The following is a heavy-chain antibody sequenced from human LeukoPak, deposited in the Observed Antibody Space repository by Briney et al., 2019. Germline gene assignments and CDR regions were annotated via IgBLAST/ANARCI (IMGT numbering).Heavy chain of an antibody. CDR3: AKGIYSSGWSYFDY. Sequence: GSLRLSCAASGFTFSGYAMSWVRQAPGKGLEWVSAISGSGGSTYYADSVKGRFTISRDNSKNTLYLQMNSLRAEDTAVYYCAKGIYSSGWSYFDYWGHGTLVTVSS. V-gene: IGHV3-23*01. J-gene: IGHJ4*01. D-gene: IGHD6-19*01. CDR2: ISGSGGST. CDR1: GFTFSGYA.